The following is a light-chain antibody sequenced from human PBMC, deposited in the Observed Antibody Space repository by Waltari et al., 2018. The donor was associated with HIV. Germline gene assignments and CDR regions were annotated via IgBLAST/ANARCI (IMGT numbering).Light chain of an antibody. CDR2: END. Sequence: QSVLTQPPSVSAAPGQRVTVSCSGRSSNIGYNSVSWCQHLPGAAPKLLISENDQRPSGIPDRFSASKADTSATLGNSGPQTGDEADYYCQVWDSDLNAVVFGGGTRVTVL. CDR3: QVWDSDLNAVV. V-gene: IGLV1-51*02. J-gene: IGLJ3*02. CDR1: SSNIGYNS.